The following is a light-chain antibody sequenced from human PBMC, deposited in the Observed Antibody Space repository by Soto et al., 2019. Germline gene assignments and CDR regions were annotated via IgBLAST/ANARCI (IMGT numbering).Light chain of an antibody. CDR1: QSVSGS. V-gene: IGKV3-11*01. Sequence: EIVVTQSAAILSFSPGERSTLSCRSSQSVSGSLGWYQQKPGQAPRLIIYDASVRATGIPARFSGSGSGTDFTLTISSLEPEDFAVYYCQEGTYWPAFGGGTKVDIK. CDR2: DAS. J-gene: IGKJ4*01. CDR3: QEGTYWPA.